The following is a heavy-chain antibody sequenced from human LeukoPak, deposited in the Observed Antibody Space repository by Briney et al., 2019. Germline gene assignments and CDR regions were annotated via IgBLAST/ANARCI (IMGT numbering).Heavy chain of an antibody. J-gene: IGHJ4*02. CDR3: ARDLRGYSYVDY. CDR1: GYTFTSYA. CDR2: INAGNGNT. D-gene: IGHD5-18*01. V-gene: IGHV1-3*01. Sequence: GASVTVSCKASGYTFTSYAMHWVRQAPGQRLEWMGWINAGNGNTKYSQKFQGRVTSTRDTSASTAYMELSSLRSEDTAVYYCARDLRGYSYVDYWGQGTLVTVSS.